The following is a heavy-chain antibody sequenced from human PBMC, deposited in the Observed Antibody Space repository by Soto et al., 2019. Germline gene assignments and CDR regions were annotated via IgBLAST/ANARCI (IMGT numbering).Heavy chain of an antibody. CDR3: ARDTGLAPTVWGY. D-gene: IGHD7-27*01. Sequence: QAQLQESGPGLMKPSQTLSLTCSVSGDSIRGGGHYWNWIRQFPGKGLEWIGYVYHSGSTHYNPSLRGRLTISIDTSKNQFSLRLISVTAADTALYYCARDTGLAPTVWGYWGHGTQVTVSS. J-gene: IGHJ4*03. V-gene: IGHV4-31*03. CDR1: GDSIRGGGHY. CDR2: VYHSGST.